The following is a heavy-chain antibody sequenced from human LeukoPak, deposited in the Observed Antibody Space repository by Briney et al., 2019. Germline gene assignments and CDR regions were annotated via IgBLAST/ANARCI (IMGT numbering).Heavy chain of an antibody. CDR2: IKSKTDGGTT. J-gene: IGHJ4*02. CDR1: GFTFSNAW. V-gene: IGHV3-15*01. Sequence: GGSLRLSCAASGFTFSNAWMSWVRQAPGKGLEWVGRIKSKTDGGTTDYAAPVKGRFTISRDDSKNTLYLQMNSLKTEDTAVYYCTTGDYVWGSYRYPDRDYWGQGTLVTVSS. D-gene: IGHD3-16*02. CDR3: TTGDYVWGSYRYPDRDY.